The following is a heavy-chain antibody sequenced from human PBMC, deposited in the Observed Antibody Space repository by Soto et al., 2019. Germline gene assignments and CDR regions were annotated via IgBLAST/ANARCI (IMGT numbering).Heavy chain of an antibody. J-gene: IGHJ4*02. CDR3: ARVIGGFWSGYDY. D-gene: IGHD3-3*01. CDR2: INAGNGNT. Sequence: ASVKVSCKASGYTFTSYAMHWVRQAPGQRLEWMGWINAGNGNTKYSQKFQGRVTITRDTSASTAYMELSSLRSEDTAVYYCARVIGGFWSGYDYWGQGTLATVSS. V-gene: IGHV1-3*01. CDR1: GYTFTSYA.